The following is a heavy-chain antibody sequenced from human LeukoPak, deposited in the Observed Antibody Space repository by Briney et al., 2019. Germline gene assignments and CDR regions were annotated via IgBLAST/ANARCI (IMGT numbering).Heavy chain of an antibody. J-gene: IGHJ4*02. CDR3: AKGYGSGSLSSDY. V-gene: IGHV3-7*02. Sequence: GGSLRLSCAASGFTFRSYWMSWVRQAPGKGLEWVANINQAGSEEYYVDSVRGRFTISRDNSKNTVYLQMDSLRAEDTAVYYCAKGYGSGSLSSDYWGQGTPVTVSS. CDR1: GFTFRSYW. CDR2: INQAGSEE. D-gene: IGHD3-10*01.